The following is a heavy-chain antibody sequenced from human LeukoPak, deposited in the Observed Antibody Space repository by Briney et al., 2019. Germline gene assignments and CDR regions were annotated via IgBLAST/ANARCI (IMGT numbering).Heavy chain of an antibody. CDR3: ARAGVTMVLGLDYGMDV. Sequence: QPGGSLRLSCAASGFTFSNYDMYWVRQVTGKCLEWVSAIGTAGDTHYPASLKGGFTISRENAKNSLYLQMNSLPAGDTAVYYCARAGVTMVLGLDYGMDVWGQGTPVTVSS. J-gene: IGHJ6*02. V-gene: IGHV3-13*01. D-gene: IGHD3-10*01. CDR1: GFTFSNYD. CDR2: IGTAGDT.